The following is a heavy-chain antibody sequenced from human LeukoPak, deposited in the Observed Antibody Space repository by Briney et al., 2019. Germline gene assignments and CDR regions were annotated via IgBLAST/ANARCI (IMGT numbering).Heavy chain of an antibody. V-gene: IGHV1-2*02. Sequence: ASVKVSCKASGYTFTGYYMHWVRQVPGQGLEWMGWINPNSGGTNYAQKFQGRVTMTRDTSISTAYMELSRLRSDDTAVYYCARVRHYGSGSYYGYWGQGTLVTVSS. CDR1: GYTFTGYY. CDR2: INPNSGGT. CDR3: ARVRHYGSGSYYGY. J-gene: IGHJ4*02. D-gene: IGHD3-10*01.